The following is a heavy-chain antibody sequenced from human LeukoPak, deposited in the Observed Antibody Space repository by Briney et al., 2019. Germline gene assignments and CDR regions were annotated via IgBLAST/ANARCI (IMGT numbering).Heavy chain of an antibody. CDR3: ARVGPLVEVD. J-gene: IGHJ4*02. CDR2: IYYSGSA. D-gene: IGHD2-15*01. V-gene: IGHV4-59*01. Sequence: SETLSLTCTVSGGSISSYYWSWIRQPPGKGLEWIGYIYYSGSANYNPSLKSRVTISVDTSKNQFSLKLSSVTAADTAVYYCARVGPLVEVDWGQGTLVTVSS. CDR1: GGSISSYY.